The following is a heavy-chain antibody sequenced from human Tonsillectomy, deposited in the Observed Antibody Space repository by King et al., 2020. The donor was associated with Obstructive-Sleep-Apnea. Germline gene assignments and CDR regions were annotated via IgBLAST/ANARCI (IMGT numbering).Heavy chain of an antibody. V-gene: IGHV3-48*01. CDR3: ARDHKWAFDY. J-gene: IGHJ4*02. CDR2: DFTSNDFT. CDR1: GFNFGDYS. Sequence: VQLVESGGGLVQPGGSLRLSCAASGFNFGDYSMNWVRQRPGKGLEYIAYDFTSNDFTAYADSVRGRFTVSRDSPKNLLYLQMGSLRADDTAMYYCARDHKWAFDYWGQGIMVTVSS. D-gene: IGHD1-26*01.